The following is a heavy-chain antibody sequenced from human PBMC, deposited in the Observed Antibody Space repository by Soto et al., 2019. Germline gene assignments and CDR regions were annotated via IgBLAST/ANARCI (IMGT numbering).Heavy chain of an antibody. D-gene: IGHD2-15*01. V-gene: IGHV3-23*01. J-gene: IGHJ4*02. CDR1: GFTFRNYA. Sequence: EVQLLESGGGLVQPGGSLRLSCAASGFTFRNYAMSWVRQVPGKGLEWVSAISRNGDATYYADSVKGRFTISRDNSKNTLYLQMNSVRAEDTATYFCAKGGGYCSGGSCNVSPGSDWGQGTLVTVSS. CDR2: ISRNGDAT. CDR3: AKGGGYCSGGSCNVSPGSD.